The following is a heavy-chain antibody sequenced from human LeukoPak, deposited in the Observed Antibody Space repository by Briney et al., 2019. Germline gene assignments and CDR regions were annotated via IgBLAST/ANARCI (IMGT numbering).Heavy chain of an antibody. Sequence: ASVKVSCKASGYTFTSYYMHWVRQAPGQGLEWMGIINPSGGSTSYAQKFQGRVTMTTDTSTSTVYMELSRLRSEDTAVYYCARDDGYNLFDYWGQGTLVTVSS. D-gene: IGHD5-24*01. CDR1: GYTFTSYY. V-gene: IGHV1-46*01. J-gene: IGHJ4*02. CDR3: ARDDGYNLFDY. CDR2: INPSGGST.